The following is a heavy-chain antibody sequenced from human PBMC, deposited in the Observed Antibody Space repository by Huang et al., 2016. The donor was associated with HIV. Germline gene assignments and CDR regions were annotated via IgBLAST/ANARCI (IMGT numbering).Heavy chain of an antibody. D-gene: IGHD3-22*01. CDR3: ARGRDGRSGFYFGDFDN. V-gene: IGHV3-30*04. CDR1: GFTFSNYA. CDR2: ISYTGSNI. Sequence: QVQLVESGGGVVQPGWSPRLSCAASGFTFSNYAMHWVRQAPGKGLEWVTLISYTGSNIYYTDSVKGRFSISRDNSKSTMYLHMNRLRVEDTAVYYCARGRDGRSGFYFGDFDNWGQGILVTVSS. J-gene: IGHJ4*02.